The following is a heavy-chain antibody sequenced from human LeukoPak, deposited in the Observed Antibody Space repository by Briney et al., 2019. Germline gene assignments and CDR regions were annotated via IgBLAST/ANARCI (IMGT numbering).Heavy chain of an antibody. J-gene: IGHJ6*02. D-gene: IGHD4-11*01. V-gene: IGHV1-8*01. CDR2: MNPNSGNT. CDR3: TRGQASTVYYYYGMDV. Sequence: ASVKVSCKASGYTFASYDINWVRQATGQGLEWMGWMNPNSGNTGYAQKFQGRVTITRNTSISTAYMELSSLRSEDTAVYYCTRGQASTVYYYYGMDVWGQGTTVTVSS. CDR1: GYTFASYD.